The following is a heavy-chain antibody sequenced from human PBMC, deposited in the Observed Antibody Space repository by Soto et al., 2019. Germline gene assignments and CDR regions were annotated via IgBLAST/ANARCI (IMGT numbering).Heavy chain of an antibody. CDR1: GFTFSSYA. J-gene: IGHJ6*02. CDR3: GKYSGGYPVYNGMNV. V-gene: IGHV3-30-3*01. CDR2: ISYDGTIE. Sequence: GSLRLSCVASGFTFSSYAMHWVRQAPGEGLEWVALISYDGTIEYYADSVKGRFTISRDNSKNTLYLQMNSLRAEDTAVYYCGKYSGGYPVYNGMNVWGQGTTVTVSS. D-gene: IGHD1-26*01.